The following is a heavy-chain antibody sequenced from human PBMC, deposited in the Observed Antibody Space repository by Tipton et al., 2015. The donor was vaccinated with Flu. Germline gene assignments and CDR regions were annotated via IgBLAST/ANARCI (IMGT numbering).Heavy chain of an antibody. D-gene: IGHD4-17*01. CDR1: GYSFTNYW. J-gene: IGHJ3*02. CDR3: ARPTYGDYVDDGFET. Sequence: QLVQSGVEVKKPGESLKISCKGFGYSFTNYWIGWVRQMPGKGLEWMGMIHPSDSDTRYSPSFQGQVTISADKSISTVYLQWSSLKASDTAMHFCARPTYGDYVDDGFETWGQGTKVTVSS. V-gene: IGHV5-51*03. CDR2: IHPSDSDT.